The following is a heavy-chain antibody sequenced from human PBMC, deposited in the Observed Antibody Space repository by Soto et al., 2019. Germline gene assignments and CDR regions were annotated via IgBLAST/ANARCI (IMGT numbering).Heavy chain of an antibody. J-gene: IGHJ5*02. V-gene: IGHV4-61*01. CDR1: GGSVSSGSYY. CDR2: IYYSGST. D-gene: IGHD3-10*01. Sequence: PSETLSLTCTVSGGSVSSGSYYWSWIRQPPGKGLEWIGYIYYSGSTNYNPSLKSRVTISVDTSKNQFSLKLSSVTAADTAVYYCARGNVLLWFGELLYTSNWFDPWGQGTLVTVSS. CDR3: ARGNVLLWFGELLYTSNWFDP.